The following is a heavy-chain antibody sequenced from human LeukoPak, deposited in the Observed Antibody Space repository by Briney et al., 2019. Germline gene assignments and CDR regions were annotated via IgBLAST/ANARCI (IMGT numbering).Heavy chain of an antibody. CDR3: ARNGDYYDSFDY. CDR2: INAGNGNT. Sequence: ASVKVSCKASGYTFTSYAMHWVRRAPGQRLEWMGWINAGNGNTKYSQKFQGRVTITRDTSASTAYMELSSLRSEDTAVYYCARNGDYYDSFDYWGQGTLVTVSS. CDR1: GYTFTSYA. J-gene: IGHJ4*02. D-gene: IGHD4-17*01. V-gene: IGHV1-3*01.